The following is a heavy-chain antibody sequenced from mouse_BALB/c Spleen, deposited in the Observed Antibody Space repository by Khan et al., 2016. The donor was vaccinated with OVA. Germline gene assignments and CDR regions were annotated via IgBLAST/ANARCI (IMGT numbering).Heavy chain of an antibody. CDR3: ARSYGSWAMDY. CDR1: GDSITSGF. V-gene: IGHV3-8*02. Sequence: EVQLQESGPSLVKPSQTLSLTCSVTGDSITSGFWNWIRKFPGDKFEYMGYVTYSGNTYYNPSLKSRISITRDTSKSQYYLKLNSGTTEDTATYFCARSYGSWAMDYWGQGTSVTVSS. D-gene: IGHD1-1*01. J-gene: IGHJ4*01. CDR2: VTYSGNT.